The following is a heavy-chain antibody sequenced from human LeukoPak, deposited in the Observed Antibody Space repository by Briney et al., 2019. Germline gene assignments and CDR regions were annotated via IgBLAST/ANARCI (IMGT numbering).Heavy chain of an antibody. D-gene: IGHD3-16*01. CDR2: ISYDGSNK. Sequence: GRSLRHSCAASGFTFSSYGMHWVRQAPGKGLEWVAVISYDGSNKYYADSVKGRFTISRDNSKNTLYLQMNSLRAEDTAVYYCAKVRGGVDGDYWGQGTLVTVSS. J-gene: IGHJ4*02. CDR3: AKVRGGVDGDY. V-gene: IGHV3-30*18. CDR1: GFTFSSYG.